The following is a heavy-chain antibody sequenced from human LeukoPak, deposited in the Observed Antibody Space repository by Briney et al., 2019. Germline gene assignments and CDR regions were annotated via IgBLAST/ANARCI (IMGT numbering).Heavy chain of an antibody. V-gene: IGHV3-30-3*01. Sequence: GGSLRLSCAASGFTFSSYAMHWVRQAPGKGLEWVAVISYDGSKKYYADSVKGRFTISRDNSKNTLYLQMNSLRAEDTAVYYCARPPVVVTAIPAGFDYWGQGTLVTVSS. J-gene: IGHJ4*02. D-gene: IGHD2-21*02. CDR1: GFTFSSYA. CDR3: ARPPVVVTAIPAGFDY. CDR2: ISYDGSKK.